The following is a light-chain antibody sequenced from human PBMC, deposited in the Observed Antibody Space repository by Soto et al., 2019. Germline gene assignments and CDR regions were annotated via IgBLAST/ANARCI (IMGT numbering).Light chain of an antibody. V-gene: IGKV1-5*01. Sequence: DIQMTQSPSTLSASVGDRVNITCRASQNINTWWAGYQQTPGEAPKLLIYDASTLESGVPRQFSGSGSGTEFTFSITSLQPDDLATYHGQQYNSYPWKFGQGNKVEIK. CDR1: QNINTW. CDR2: DAS. J-gene: IGKJ1*01. CDR3: QQYNSYPWK.